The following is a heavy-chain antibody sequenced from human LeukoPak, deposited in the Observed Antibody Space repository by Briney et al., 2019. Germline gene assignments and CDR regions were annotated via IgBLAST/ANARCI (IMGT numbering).Heavy chain of an antibody. CDR2: IYYSGST. CDR3: ARDSSWYRNFDY. V-gene: IGHV4-59*12. J-gene: IGHJ4*02. Sequence: SETLSLTCSVSGDSISSFYWNWIRQPPGKGLEWIGYIYYSGSTNYNPSLKSRVTISVDTSKNQFSLKLSSVTAADTAVYYCARDSSWYRNFDYWGQGTLVTVSS. D-gene: IGHD6-13*01. CDR1: GDSISSFY.